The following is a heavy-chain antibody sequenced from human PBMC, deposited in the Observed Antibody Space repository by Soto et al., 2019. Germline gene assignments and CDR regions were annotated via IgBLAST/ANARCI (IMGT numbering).Heavy chain of an antibody. CDR2: IYSGGST. CDR1: GFTVSSNY. J-gene: IGHJ4*02. CDR3: ARGVDTATSYFDY. V-gene: IGHV3-53*01. D-gene: IGHD5-18*01. Sequence: GGSLRLSCAASGFTVSSNYMSWVRQAPGKGLEWVSVIYSGGSTYYADSVKGRFTISRDNSKNTLYLQMNSLRAEDTAVYYCARGVDTATSYFDYWGQGTLVTVSS.